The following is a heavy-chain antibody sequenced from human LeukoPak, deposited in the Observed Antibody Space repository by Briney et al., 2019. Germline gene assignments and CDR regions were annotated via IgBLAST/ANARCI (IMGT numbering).Heavy chain of an antibody. CDR1: GYTFTNYN. V-gene: IGHV1-46*01. D-gene: IGHD6-13*01. CDR3: ARDSSSWSSDY. Sequence: ASVKVSCKASGYTFTNYNLHWVRQGPGQGLEWMPIFYPRGSITTYAEKFQGRVTMTSDTSTSTVYMELSSLTSEDTAVYYCARDSSSWSSDYWGQGTLVTVSS. CDR2: FYPRGSIT. J-gene: IGHJ4*02.